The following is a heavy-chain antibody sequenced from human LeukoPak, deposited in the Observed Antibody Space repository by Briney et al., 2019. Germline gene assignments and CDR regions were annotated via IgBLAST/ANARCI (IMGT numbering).Heavy chain of an antibody. CDR1: GGSVSSGSYY. Sequence: SETLSLTCTVSGGSVSSGSYYWSWIRQPPGKGLEWIGYIYYSGSTYYNPSLKSRVTISVDTSKNQFSLKLSSVTAADTAVYYCARDRKVTTSWFDPWGQGTLVTVSS. D-gene: IGHD4-17*01. V-gene: IGHV4-61*01. J-gene: IGHJ5*02. CDR2: IYYSGST. CDR3: ARDRKVTTSWFDP.